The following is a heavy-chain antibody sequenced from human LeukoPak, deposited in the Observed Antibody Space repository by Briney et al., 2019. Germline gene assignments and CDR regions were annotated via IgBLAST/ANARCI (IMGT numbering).Heavy chain of an antibody. D-gene: IGHD6-6*01. CDR3: ASHRSSWLIDY. V-gene: IGHV3-23*01. J-gene: IGHJ4*02. Sequence: PGGSLRLSCAASGFTFNSYAMSWVRQAPWERLQWVSGISDSGGNTYYADSVRGRFTISRDNSKNTLYLQMNSLRAEDTAVYYCASHRSSWLIDYWGQGTLVTVPS. CDR2: ISDSGGNT. CDR1: GFTFNSYA.